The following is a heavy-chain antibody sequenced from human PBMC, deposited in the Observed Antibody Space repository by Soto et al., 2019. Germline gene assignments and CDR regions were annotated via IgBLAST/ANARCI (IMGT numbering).Heavy chain of an antibody. J-gene: IGHJ4*02. D-gene: IGHD5-18*01. V-gene: IGHV3-7*05. CDR3: VREGGGYSYGYLNY. CDR2: IKQDGSEK. Sequence: GGSLRLSCAASGFTFSSYWMSWVRQAPGKGLEWVANIKQDGSEKYYVDSVKGRFTISRDNAKDSLYLQMNSLRTEDTAVYYCVREGGGYSYGYLNYWGQGILVTVSS. CDR1: GFTFSSYW.